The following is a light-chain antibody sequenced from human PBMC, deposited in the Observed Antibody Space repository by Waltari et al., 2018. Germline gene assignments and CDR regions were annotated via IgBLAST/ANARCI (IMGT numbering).Light chain of an antibody. Sequence: DIQMTQSPSSLSASEGDRVTITCQASQDISNYLNWYQQKPGKAPKPLIYAASNLETGVPSRFSGSGSGTDFTFTISSLQPEDIATYYCQQYDNLPLTFGGGTKVEIK. J-gene: IGKJ4*01. V-gene: IGKV1-33*01. CDR3: QQYDNLPLT. CDR2: AAS. CDR1: QDISNY.